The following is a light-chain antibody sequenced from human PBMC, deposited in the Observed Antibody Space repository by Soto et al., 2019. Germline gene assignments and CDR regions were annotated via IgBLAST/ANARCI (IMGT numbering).Light chain of an antibody. CDR2: EVS. J-gene: IGLJ2*01. CDR1: SSDVGGYNY. CDR3: SSYAGSNTLV. Sequence: QSVLTQPASVSGSPGQSITISCTGTSSDVGGYNYVSWYQQHPGKAPKLMIYEVSKRPSGVSNRFSGSKSGNTASLTVSGLQAEDEADYYCSSYAGSNTLVFGGGTKLTVL. V-gene: IGLV2-14*01.